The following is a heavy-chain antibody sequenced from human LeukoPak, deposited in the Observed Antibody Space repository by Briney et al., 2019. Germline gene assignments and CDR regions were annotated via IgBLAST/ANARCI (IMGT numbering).Heavy chain of an antibody. J-gene: IGHJ3*02. V-gene: IGHV3-23*01. CDR1: GFTFSNYG. CDR3: AKVTRYCSGGSCYLAAFDI. D-gene: IGHD2-15*01. CDR2: ISGSGGST. Sequence: GGSLRLSCAASGFTFSNYGMSWVRQAPGKGLEWVSGISGSGGSTYYADSVKGRFTISRDNSKNTLYLQMNSLRAEDTAVYYCAKVTRYCSGGSCYLAAFDIWGQGTMVTVSS.